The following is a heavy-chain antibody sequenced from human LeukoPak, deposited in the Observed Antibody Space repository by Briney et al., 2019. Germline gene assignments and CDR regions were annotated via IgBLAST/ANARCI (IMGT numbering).Heavy chain of an antibody. D-gene: IGHD4-23*01. CDR2: INWNGGNI. J-gene: IGHJ6*03. V-gene: IGHV3-20*04. CDR1: GFTFDDYG. CDR3: ARAGYGGLNYYQYYMDV. Sequence: RTGGSLRLSCAASGFTFDDYGMSWVRQAAGRWLEWVAGINWNGGNIGYADSVKGRFTISRDNAKSSLFLQMNNLRAEDTALYYCARAGYGGLNYYQYYMDVWGKGTTVTVSS.